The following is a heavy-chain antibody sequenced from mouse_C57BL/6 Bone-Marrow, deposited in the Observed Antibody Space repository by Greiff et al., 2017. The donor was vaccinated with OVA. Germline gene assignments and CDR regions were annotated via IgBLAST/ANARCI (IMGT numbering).Heavy chain of an antibody. CDR3: VRRDYYGSSLYYAMDY. CDR1: GFSFNTYA. CDR2: IRSKSNNYAT. Sequence: EVKLVESGGGLVQPKGSLKLSCAASGFSFNTYAMNWVRQAPGKGLEWVARIRSKSNNYATYYADSVKDRFTISRDDSESMLYLQMNNLKTEDTAMYYCVRRDYYGSSLYYAMDYWGQGTSVTVSS. J-gene: IGHJ4*01. D-gene: IGHD1-1*01. V-gene: IGHV10-1*01.